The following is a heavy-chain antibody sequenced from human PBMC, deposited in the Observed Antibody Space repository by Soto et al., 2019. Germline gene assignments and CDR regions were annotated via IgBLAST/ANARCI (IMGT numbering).Heavy chain of an antibody. CDR2: VSDSGGST. CDR1: GFTFSTYA. Sequence: GGSLRLSCAAFGFTFSTYALSWVRQAPGKGLEWVSAVSDSGGSTYYADSVKGRFTISRDNSKNTLYLQMNSLRAGDTAVFYCAKGRDAFDIWGQGTMVTVSS. V-gene: IGHV3-23*01. J-gene: IGHJ3*02. CDR3: AKGRDAFDI.